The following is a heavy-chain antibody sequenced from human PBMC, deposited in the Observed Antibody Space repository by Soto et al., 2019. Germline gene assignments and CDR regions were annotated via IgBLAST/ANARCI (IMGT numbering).Heavy chain of an antibody. J-gene: IGHJ4*02. V-gene: IGHV4-30-2*01. CDR3: ARGYDSSGYYSSAFDY. D-gene: IGHD3-22*01. CDR1: GGSISSDGYS. CDR2: IYRGGST. Sequence: QLQLQESGSGLVKPSQTLSLTCAVSGGSISSDGYSWSWIRQPPGKGLEWIGYIYRGGSTYYNPSLKSRITISVDRSKNQFSLKLSSVTAADTAVYYCARGYDSSGYYSSAFDYWGQGTPVTVSS.